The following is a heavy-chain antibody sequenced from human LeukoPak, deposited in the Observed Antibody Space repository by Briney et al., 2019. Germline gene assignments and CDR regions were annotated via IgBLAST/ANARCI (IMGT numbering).Heavy chain of an antibody. J-gene: IGHJ6*03. CDR3: ARTLKYSSGWYAYYYYMDV. CDR2: MNPNSGNT. D-gene: IGHD6-19*01. V-gene: IGHV1-8*03. Sequence: ASVKVSCKASGYSFTSHYMHWVRQAPGQGLEWMGWMNPNSGNTGYAQKFQGRVTITRNTSISTAYMELSSLRSEDTAVYYCARTLKYSSGWYAYYYYMDVWGKGTTVTVSS. CDR1: GYSFTSHY.